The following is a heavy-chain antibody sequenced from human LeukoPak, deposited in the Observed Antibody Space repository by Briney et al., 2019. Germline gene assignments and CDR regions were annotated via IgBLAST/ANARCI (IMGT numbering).Heavy chain of an antibody. J-gene: IGHJ5*02. CDR2: ISAYNGNT. CDR1: GYTFTSYG. Sequence: ASVKVSCKASGYTFTSYGISWVRQAPGQGLEWMGWISAYNGNTNYAQKLQGRVTMTTDTSTSTAYMELRSLRSDDTAVYYCARDGGYCSSTSCYSILRFDPWGQGTLVTVSS. D-gene: IGHD2-2*02. CDR3: ARDGGYCSSTSCYSILRFDP. V-gene: IGHV1-18*01.